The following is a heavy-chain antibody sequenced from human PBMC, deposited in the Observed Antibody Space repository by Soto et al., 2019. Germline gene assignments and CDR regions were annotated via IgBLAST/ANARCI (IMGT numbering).Heavy chain of an antibody. Sequence: EVQLVESGGGSVQPGRSLRLSCAASGFTFDDYPMHWVRQVPGKGLEWVSGISWNSGTIEYADSVKGRFTTFRDNAKKSLYLQMNSLRAEDTALYYCAKVRDVLLWFGDFDYWGQGILVTVSS. D-gene: IGHD3-10*01. CDR2: ISWNSGTI. CDR1: GFTFDDYP. V-gene: IGHV3-9*01. J-gene: IGHJ4*02. CDR3: AKVRDVLLWFGDFDY.